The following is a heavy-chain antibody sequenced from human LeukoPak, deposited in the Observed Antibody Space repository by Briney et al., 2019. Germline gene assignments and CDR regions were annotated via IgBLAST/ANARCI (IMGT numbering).Heavy chain of an antibody. CDR2: ISAYNGNT. CDR3: ARVLLVRRAFDI. CDR1: GYTFTSYG. D-gene: IGHD3-3*01. Sequence: ASVKVSCKASGYTFTSYGISWVRQAPGQGLEWMGWISAYNGNTNYAQKLQGRVTMTTDTSTSTAYMELRSVRSDDTAVYYCARVLLVRRAFDIWGQGTMVTVAS. V-gene: IGHV1-18*01. J-gene: IGHJ3*02.